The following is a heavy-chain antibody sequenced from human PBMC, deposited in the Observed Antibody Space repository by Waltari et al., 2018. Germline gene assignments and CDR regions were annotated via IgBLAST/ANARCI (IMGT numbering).Heavy chain of an antibody. CDR3: ARPVVPAGKYFQH. J-gene: IGHJ1*01. Sequence: QVQLVQSGAEVKKPGASVKVSCKASGYTFTSYAMHWVRQAPGQRLEWRGWNNAGNGKKKDSKRFQGRVTITRDTSASTAYMELSSLRSEDTAVYYCARPVVPAGKYFQHWGQGTLVTVSS. CDR2: NNAGNGKK. CDR1: GYTFTSYA. D-gene: IGHD2-2*01. V-gene: IGHV1-3*01.